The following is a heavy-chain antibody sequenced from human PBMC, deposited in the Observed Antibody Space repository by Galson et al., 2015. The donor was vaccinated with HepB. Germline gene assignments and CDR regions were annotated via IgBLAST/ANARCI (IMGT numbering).Heavy chain of an antibody. CDR2: MSGSGDIT. CDR1: GFTFSTYA. Sequence: SLRLSCAASGFTFSTYAMSWVRQAPGKGLEWVSVMSGSGDITYYADSVKGRFTISRDNSKNTLYVQMNSLRAEDTAVYFCAKGGSDFWSGYYFDYWGQGTLVTVSS. V-gene: IGHV3-23*01. CDR3: AKGGSDFWSGYYFDY. D-gene: IGHD3-3*01. J-gene: IGHJ4*02.